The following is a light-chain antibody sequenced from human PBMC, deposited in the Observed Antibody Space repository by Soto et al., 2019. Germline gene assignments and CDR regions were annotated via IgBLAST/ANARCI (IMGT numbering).Light chain of an antibody. CDR2: AAT. CDR1: QSINNRY. Sequence: EIVLTQSPGTLSLSRGERATLSCRASQSINNRYLACYQQKPGQAPSLLIYAATSRATGIPDRFSGSGSGTDFTLTISRLEPEDFSVYYCQQFGSSPGFTFGPGTKVDIK. J-gene: IGKJ3*01. V-gene: IGKV3-20*01. CDR3: QQFGSSPGFT.